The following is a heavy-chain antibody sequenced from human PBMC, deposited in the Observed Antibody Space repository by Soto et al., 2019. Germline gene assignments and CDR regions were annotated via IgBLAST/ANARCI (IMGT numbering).Heavy chain of an antibody. CDR1: GFTFSSYA. Sequence: QVQLVESGGGVFQPGRSLRLSCAASGFTFSSYAMHWVRQAPGKGLEWVAVISYDGSNKYYADSVKGRFTISRDNSKNTLYLQMNSLRAEDTAVYYCARDSPIGSYYYGMDVWGQGTTVTVSS. D-gene: IGHD1-26*01. V-gene: IGHV3-30-3*01. CDR2: ISYDGSNK. CDR3: ARDSPIGSYYYGMDV. J-gene: IGHJ6*02.